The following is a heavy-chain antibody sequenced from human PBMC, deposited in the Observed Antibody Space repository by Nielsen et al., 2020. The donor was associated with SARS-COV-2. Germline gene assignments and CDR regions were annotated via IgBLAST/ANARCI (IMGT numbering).Heavy chain of an antibody. J-gene: IGHJ4*02. D-gene: IGHD2-2*02. V-gene: IGHV3-21*01. CDR3: ARDEGVVVPAAIHD. CDR2: ISSSSSYI. Sequence: GESLKISCAASGFTFSSYSMNWVRQAPGKGLEWVSSISSSSSYIYYADSVKGRFTISRDNAKNSLYLQMNSLRAEDTAVYYCARDEGVVVPAAIHDWGQGTLVTVFS. CDR1: GFTFSSYS.